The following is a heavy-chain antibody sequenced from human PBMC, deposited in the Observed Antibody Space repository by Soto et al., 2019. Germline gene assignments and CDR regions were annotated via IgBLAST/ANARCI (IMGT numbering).Heavy chain of an antibody. CDR1: GYTFTSYG. D-gene: IGHD2-2*01. CDR2: ISAYNGNT. CDR3: ALVVPAAILDY. V-gene: IGHV1-18*01. Sequence: GAPGKVSCQASGYTFTSYGFSWVRQVPGQGLEWMGWISAYNGNTNYAQKLQGRVTMTTDTSTSTAYMELRSLRSDDTAVYYCALVVPAAILDYWGQGTLVTVSS. J-gene: IGHJ4*02.